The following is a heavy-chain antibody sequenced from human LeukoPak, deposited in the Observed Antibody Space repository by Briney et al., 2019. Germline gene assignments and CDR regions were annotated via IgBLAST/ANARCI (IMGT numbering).Heavy chain of an antibody. CDR2: INHNGNVN. J-gene: IGHJ4*02. CDR3: ARDEGGIAVAGTLL. V-gene: IGHV3-7*01. Sequence: GGSLRLSCAASGFTFSSYWMNWARQAPGKGLEWVASINHNGNVNYYVDSVKGRFTISRDNAKNSLYLQMNSLRAEDTAVYYCARDEGGIAVAGTLLWGQGTLVAVSS. D-gene: IGHD6-19*01. CDR1: GFTFSSYW.